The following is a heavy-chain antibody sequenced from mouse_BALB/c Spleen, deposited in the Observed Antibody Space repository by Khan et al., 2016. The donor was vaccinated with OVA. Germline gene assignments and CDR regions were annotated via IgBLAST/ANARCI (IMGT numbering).Heavy chain of an antibody. J-gene: IGHJ4*01. V-gene: IGHV3-2*02. CDR2: ISYSGAT. D-gene: IGHD1-1*01. CDR1: GYSITSNYA. Sequence: EVQLQESGPGLVKPSQSLSHTCTVTGYSITSNYAWSWIRQFPENKLEWLGYISYSGATNYNPSLKSRISVTRDTSENQFFLQLNSVTTEDTATYYCARQNYYGYALDYWGQGTSVTVSS. CDR3: ARQNYYGYALDY.